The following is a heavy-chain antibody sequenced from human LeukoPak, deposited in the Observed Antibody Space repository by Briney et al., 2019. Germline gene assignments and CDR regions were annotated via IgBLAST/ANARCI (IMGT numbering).Heavy chain of an antibody. CDR1: GFTFSSYW. D-gene: IGHD7-27*01. J-gene: IGHJ4*02. Sequence: GGSLRLSCAASGFTFSSYWMSWVRQAPGKGLEWVANIKQDGSEKYYVDSVKGRFTISRDNAKNSLYLQMNSLRAEDTAVYYCARNRPWRGTGTYDYWGQGTLVTVSP. CDR2: IKQDGSEK. CDR3: ARNRPWRGTGTYDY. V-gene: IGHV3-7*03.